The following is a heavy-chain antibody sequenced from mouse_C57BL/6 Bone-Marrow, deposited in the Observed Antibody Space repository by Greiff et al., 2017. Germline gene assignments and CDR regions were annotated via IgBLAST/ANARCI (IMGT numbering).Heavy chain of an antibody. D-gene: IGHD1-1*01. CDR2: IYPGDGDT. CDR3: AITTNFDY. Sequence: VKLQESGPELVKPGASVKISCKASGYAFSSSWMNWVKQRPGKGLEWIGRIYPGDGDTNYNGKFKGKATLTADKSSSTAYMQLSSLTSEDSAVYFCAITTNFDYWGQGTTLTVSS. CDR1: GYAFSSSW. J-gene: IGHJ2*01. V-gene: IGHV1-82*01.